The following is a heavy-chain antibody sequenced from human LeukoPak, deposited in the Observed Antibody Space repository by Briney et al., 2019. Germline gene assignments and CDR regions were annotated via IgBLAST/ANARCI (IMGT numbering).Heavy chain of an antibody. V-gene: IGHV3-53*01. Sequence: GGSLRLSCAASGFTFSSYEMNWVRQAPGKGLEGVSVISNDGRTYYADSVKGRFTISRDNSKNTVSLQMDSLRVEDTAIYYCAGDKTTGGYYEFDYWGQGTLVTVSP. CDR1: GFTFSSYE. D-gene: IGHD1-26*01. CDR3: AGDKTTGGYYEFDY. CDR2: ISNDGRT. J-gene: IGHJ4*02.